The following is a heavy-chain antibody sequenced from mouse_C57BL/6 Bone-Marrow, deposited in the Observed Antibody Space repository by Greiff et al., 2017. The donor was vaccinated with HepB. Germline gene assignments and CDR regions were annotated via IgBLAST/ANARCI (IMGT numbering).Heavy chain of an antibody. D-gene: IGHD4-1*01. Sequence: VQLQQSGAELARPGASVKLSCKASGYTFTSYGISWVKQRTGQGLEWIGEIYPRSGNTYYNVKFKGKATLTADKSSSTAYMELRSLTSEDSAVYFCSNWDYFDYWGQGTTLTVSS. V-gene: IGHV1-81*01. CDR1: GYTFTSYG. CDR3: SNWDYFDY. J-gene: IGHJ2*01. CDR2: IYPRSGNT.